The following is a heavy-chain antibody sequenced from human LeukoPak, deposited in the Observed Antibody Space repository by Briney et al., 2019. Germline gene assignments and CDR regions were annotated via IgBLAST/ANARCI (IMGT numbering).Heavy chain of an antibody. V-gene: IGHV1-69*05. D-gene: IGHD2-15*01. J-gene: IGHJ4*02. Sequence: SVKVSCKASGGTFSSYAISWVRQAPGQGLEWMGGIIPIFGTANYAQKFQGRVTITTDESASTAYMELSSLRSEDTAVYYCARGYCSGGSCYSFDYWGQGTLVTVSS. CDR3: ARGYCSGGSCYSFDY. CDR2: IIPIFGTA. CDR1: GGTFSSYA.